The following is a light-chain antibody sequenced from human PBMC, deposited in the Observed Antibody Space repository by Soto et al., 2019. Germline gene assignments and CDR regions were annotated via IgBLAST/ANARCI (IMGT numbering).Light chain of an antibody. V-gene: IGKV1-33*01. Sequence: IQMTQSPSSLSASVGDRVSITCRASQSISRYLNWYQQKPGKAPKLLISLTSSLQSEVPSRFSGSGSGTDFTFTISSLQPEDIATYYCQQYDDLPTFGQGTRLEIK. CDR1: QSISRY. CDR3: QQYDDLPT. J-gene: IGKJ5*01. CDR2: LTS.